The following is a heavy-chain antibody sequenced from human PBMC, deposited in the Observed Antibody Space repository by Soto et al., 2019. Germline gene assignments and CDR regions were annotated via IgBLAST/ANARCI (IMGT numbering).Heavy chain of an antibody. V-gene: IGHV3-33*01. CDR3: ARAARPYYYYYGMDV. CDR1: GFTFSSYG. Sequence: PGGSLRLSCAASGFTFSSYGMQWVRQAPGKGLEWVAVIWYDGSNKYYADSVKGRFTISRDNSKNTLYLQMNSLRAEDTGVYYCARAARPYYYYYGMDVWGQGTTVTVSS. D-gene: IGHD6-6*01. CDR2: IWYDGSNK. J-gene: IGHJ6*02.